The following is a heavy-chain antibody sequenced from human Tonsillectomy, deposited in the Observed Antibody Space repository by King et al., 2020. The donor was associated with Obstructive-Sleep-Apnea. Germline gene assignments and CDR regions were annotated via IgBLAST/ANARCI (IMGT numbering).Heavy chain of an antibody. D-gene: IGHD6-19*01. CDR1: GYSFNSYW. CDR2: IDPGDSNT. J-gene: IGHJ4*02. Sequence: QLVQSGAEVKKPGESLKISCKGSGYSFNSYWIGWVRQMPGKGLEWMGIIDPGDSNTRYSPSFQGQVTFSADKSISTAYLQWSSLKASDTAMYYCAKADYSSGWSTFDFWGQGTLVTVSS. V-gene: IGHV5-51*01. CDR3: AKADYSSGWSTFDF.